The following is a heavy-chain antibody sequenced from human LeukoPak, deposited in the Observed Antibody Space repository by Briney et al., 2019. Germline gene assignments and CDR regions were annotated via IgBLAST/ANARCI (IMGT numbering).Heavy chain of an antibody. J-gene: IGHJ4*02. CDR2: INHSGST. CDR1: GGSFSGYY. CDR3: AGSSRSYCSGGSCYSGRPLFDY. D-gene: IGHD2-15*01. Sequence: PSETLSLTCAVYGGSFSGYYWSWIRQPPGKGLEWIGEINHSGSTNYNPSLKSRVTISVDTSKNQFSLKLSSVTAADTAVYYCAGSSRSYCSGGSCYSGRPLFDYWGQGTLVTVSS. V-gene: IGHV4-34*01.